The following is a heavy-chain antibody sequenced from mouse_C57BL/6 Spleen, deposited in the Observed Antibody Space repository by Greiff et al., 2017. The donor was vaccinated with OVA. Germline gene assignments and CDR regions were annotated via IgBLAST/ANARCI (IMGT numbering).Heavy chain of an antibody. CDR1: GYTFTEYT. V-gene: IGHV1-62-2*01. CDR2: FYPGSGSI. J-gene: IGHJ1*03. D-gene: IGHD3-2*02. Sequence: VMLVESGAELVKPGASVKLSCKASGYTFTEYTIHWVKQRSGQGLEWIGWFYPGSGSIKYNEKFKDKATLTADKSSSTVYMELSRLTSEDSAVYFCASRYYLRPYWYFDVWGTGTTVTVSS. CDR3: ASRYYLRPYWYFDV.